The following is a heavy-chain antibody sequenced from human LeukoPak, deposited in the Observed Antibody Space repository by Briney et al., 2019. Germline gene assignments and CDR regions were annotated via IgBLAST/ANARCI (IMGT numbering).Heavy chain of an antibody. Sequence: PGGSLRLSCAASGFTVSSNYMSWVRQAPGKGLEWVSVIYSGGSTYYADSVKGRFTISRDNSKNTLYLQMNSLRAEDTAVYYCVRTFRFPHYFDYWGQGTLVTVSS. CDR1: GFTVSSNY. D-gene: IGHD2-21*01. CDR2: IYSGGST. CDR3: VRTFRFPHYFDY. V-gene: IGHV3-66*02. J-gene: IGHJ4*02.